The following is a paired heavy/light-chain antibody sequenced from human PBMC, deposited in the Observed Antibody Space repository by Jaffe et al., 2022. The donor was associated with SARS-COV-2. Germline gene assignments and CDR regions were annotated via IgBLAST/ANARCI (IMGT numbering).Heavy chain of an antibody. J-gene: IGHJ4*02. D-gene: IGHD2-15*01. CDR3: ARAGEYCSGGSCYHAGGRGDYFDY. V-gene: IGHV1-18*01. CDR2: ISAYNGNT. CDR1: GYTFTSYG. Sequence: QVQLVQSGAEVKKPGASVKVSCKASGYTFTSYGISWVRQAPGQGLEWMGWISAYNGNTNYAQKLQGRVTMTTDTSTSTAYMELRSLRSDDTAVYYCARAGEYCSGGSCYHAGGRGDYFDYWGQGTLVTVSS.
Light chain of an antibody. CDR3: QSADSRARVV. V-gene: IGLV3-25*03. Sequence: SYELTQPPSVSVSPGQTARITCSGDALPKQYAYWYQQKPGQAPVLVIYKDSERPSGIPERFSGSSSGTTVTLTISGVQAEDEADYYCQSADSRARVVFGGGTKLTVL. CDR2: KDS. J-gene: IGLJ2*01. CDR1: ALPKQY.